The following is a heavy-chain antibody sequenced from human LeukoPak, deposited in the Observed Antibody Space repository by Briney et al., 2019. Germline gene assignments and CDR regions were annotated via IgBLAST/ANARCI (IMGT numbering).Heavy chain of an antibody. D-gene: IGHD2-21*02. Sequence: GGSLRLSCAASGFIFSTYDMHWVRQAPGKGLEWVAGISCDGRHIYYAESVKGRFTISRDNSKNTLYLQMNSLGPEDTAVYYCANGRFAETAEFDYWGQGTLVTVSS. J-gene: IGHJ4*02. CDR1: GFIFSTYD. CDR2: ISCDGRHI. V-gene: IGHV3-30*18. CDR3: ANGRFAETAEFDY.